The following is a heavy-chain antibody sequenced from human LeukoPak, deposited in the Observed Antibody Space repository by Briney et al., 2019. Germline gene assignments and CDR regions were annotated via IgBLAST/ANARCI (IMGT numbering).Heavy chain of an antibody. CDR3: AKSRGYYYEKSGPADY. CDR2: ISYDGKDK. V-gene: IGHV3-30*02. CDR1: GFTFSNFG. D-gene: IGHD3-22*01. J-gene: IGHJ4*02. Sequence: GGSLRLSCATSGFTFSNFGMNWVRQAPGKGLQWVAFISYDGKDKYYSDSVKGRITISRDNSKNTLYLQMNSLSAEDTAVYYCAKSRGYYYEKSGPADYWGQGTLVTVSS.